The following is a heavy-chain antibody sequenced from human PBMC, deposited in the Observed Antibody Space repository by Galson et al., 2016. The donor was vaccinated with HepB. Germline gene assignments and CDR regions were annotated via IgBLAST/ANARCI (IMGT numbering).Heavy chain of an antibody. Sequence: SLRLSCAASGFTFSRYWMSWVRQAPGKGLEWVANIKQDGSEQSYVDSAKGRFTISIDNAKNSLYLQMNSLRVEDTAVYYCAREGSGGFDSWGQGPLVTVSS. CDR1: GFTFSRYW. CDR2: IKQDGSEQ. D-gene: IGHD4-23*01. J-gene: IGHJ4*02. V-gene: IGHV3-7*01. CDR3: AREGSGGFDS.